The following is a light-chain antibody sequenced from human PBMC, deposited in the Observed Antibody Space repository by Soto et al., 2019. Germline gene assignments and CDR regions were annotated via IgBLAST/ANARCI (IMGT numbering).Light chain of an antibody. Sequence: DIQMSQSPSTLSASVGDTVTISCRASRSLTRWLAWYQQKQGKAPELLIYETSIFQSGVPSRFSAGGSGTDFTLTISGLQPDDIATYYCQHYSTFWTFGQGTRVELK. V-gene: IGKV1-5*03. CDR3: QHYSTFWT. J-gene: IGKJ1*01. CDR2: ETS. CDR1: RSLTRW.